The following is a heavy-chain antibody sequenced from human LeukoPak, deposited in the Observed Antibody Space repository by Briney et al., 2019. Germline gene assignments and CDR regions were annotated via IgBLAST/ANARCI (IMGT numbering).Heavy chain of an antibody. D-gene: IGHD3-9*01. CDR1: GGSFSGYC. CDR3: ARATKDILTGYYTFDP. V-gene: IGHV4-34*01. CDR2: INHSGST. Sequence: PSETLSLTCAVYGGSFSGYCWSWIRQPPGKGLEWIGEINHSGSTNYNPSLKSRVTISVDTSKNQFSLKLSSVTAADTAVYYCARATKDILTGYYTFDPWGQGTLVTVSS. J-gene: IGHJ5*02.